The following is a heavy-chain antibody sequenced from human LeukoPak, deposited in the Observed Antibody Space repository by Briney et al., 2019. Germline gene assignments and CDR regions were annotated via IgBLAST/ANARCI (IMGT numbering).Heavy chain of an antibody. Sequence: SETLSLTSTVSGGSISSHYWSWIRQPPGKGLEWIGYIYYSGSTNYNPSLKSRVTISVDTSKNQFSLKLSSVTAADTAVYYCARAIYDSSGYPIIYYYYYMDVWGKGTTVTVSS. CDR1: GGSISSHY. CDR2: IYYSGST. CDR3: ARAIYDSSGYPIIYYYYYMDV. D-gene: IGHD3-22*01. V-gene: IGHV4-59*11. J-gene: IGHJ6*03.